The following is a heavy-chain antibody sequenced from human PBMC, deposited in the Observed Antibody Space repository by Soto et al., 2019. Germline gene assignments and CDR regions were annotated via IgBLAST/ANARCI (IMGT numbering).Heavy chain of an antibody. V-gene: IGHV1-46*01. J-gene: IGHJ6*02. CDR2: INPSGGST. CDR1: GYTFTSYY. D-gene: IGHD4-4*01. CDR3: AREDYISPTRKEYYYYGMGV. Sequence: GASVKVSCKASGYTFTSYYMHWVRQAPRQGLEWMGIINPSGGSTSYAQKFQGRVTMTRDTSTSTVYMELSSLRSEDTAVYYCAREDYISPTRKEYYYYGMGVWGQGTTVTVSS.